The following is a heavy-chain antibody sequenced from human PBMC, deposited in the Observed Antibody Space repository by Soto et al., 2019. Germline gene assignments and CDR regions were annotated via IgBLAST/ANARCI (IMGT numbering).Heavy chain of an antibody. V-gene: IGHV4-30-4*01. CDR3: ARERGVAGTEYFDY. Sequence: SETLSLTCTVSGGSISSGDYYWGWIRQPPGKGLEWIGYIYYSGSTYYNPSLKSRVTTSVDTSKNQFSLKLSSVTAADTAVYYCARERGVAGTEYFDYWGQGTLVTVSS. D-gene: IGHD6-19*01. CDR2: IYYSGST. J-gene: IGHJ4*02. CDR1: GGSISSGDYY.